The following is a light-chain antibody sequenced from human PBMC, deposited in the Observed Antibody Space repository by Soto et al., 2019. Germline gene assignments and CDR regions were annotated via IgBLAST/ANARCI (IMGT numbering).Light chain of an antibody. V-gene: IGKV1-39*01. CDR3: QQSYSIPWT. CDR1: QSISRY. J-gene: IGKJ1*01. CDR2: AAS. Sequence: DIQITQSPSSLSACVLGGFTFTCRASQSISRYLHWYQQKPGKAPKALIYAASSLQSGVPSRFRGSGSGTDFTLTLSSLQPEDFATYYCQQSYSIPWTSGQGTKVHIK.